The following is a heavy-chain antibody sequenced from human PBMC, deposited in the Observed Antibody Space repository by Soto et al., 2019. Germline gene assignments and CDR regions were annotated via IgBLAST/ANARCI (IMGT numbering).Heavy chain of an antibody. CDR1: GFTFSSYG. CDR2: IWYDGSNK. Sequence: QVQLVESGGGVVQPGRSLRLSCAASGFTFSSYGMHWVRQAPGKGLEWVAVIWYDGSNKYYADSVKGRFTISRDNSKNTLYLQMNSLRAEDTAVYYCARDSQQLVPDYFDYWGQGTLVTVSS. CDR3: ARDSQQLVPDYFDY. D-gene: IGHD6-13*01. J-gene: IGHJ4*02. V-gene: IGHV3-33*01.